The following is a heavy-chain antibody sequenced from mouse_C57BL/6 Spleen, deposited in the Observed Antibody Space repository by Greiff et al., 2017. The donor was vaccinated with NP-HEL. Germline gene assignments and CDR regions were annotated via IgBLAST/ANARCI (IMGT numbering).Heavy chain of an antibody. Sequence: VQLQQPGAELVRPGSSVKLSCKASGYTFTSYWMHWVKQRPIQGLEWIGNIDPSDSETHYNQKFKDKATLTVDKSSSTAYMQLSSLTSEDSAVYYCAILDSSGYGYFDYWGQGTTLTVSS. CDR1: GYTFTSYW. J-gene: IGHJ2*01. V-gene: IGHV1-52*01. CDR3: AILDSSGYGYFDY. D-gene: IGHD3-2*02. CDR2: IDPSDSET.